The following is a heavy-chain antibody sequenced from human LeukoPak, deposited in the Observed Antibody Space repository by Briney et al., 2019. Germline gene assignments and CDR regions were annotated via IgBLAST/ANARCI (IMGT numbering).Heavy chain of an antibody. CDR2: MNPNSGNT. CDR1: GYTFTSYD. CDR3: ARVCGSGGSCYTAGYYYYGMDV. D-gene: IGHD2-15*01. V-gene: IGHV1-8*01. Sequence: ASVKVSCKASGYTFTSYDINWVRRATGQGLEWMGWMNPNSGNTGYAQKFQGRVTMTRNTSISTAYMELSSLGSDDTAVYYCARVCGSGGSCYTAGYYYYGMDVWGQGTTVTVSS. J-gene: IGHJ6*02.